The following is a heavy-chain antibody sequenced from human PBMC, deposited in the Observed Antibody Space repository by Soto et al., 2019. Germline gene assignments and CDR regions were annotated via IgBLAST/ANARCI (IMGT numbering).Heavy chain of an antibody. CDR1: GGSISSGGYY. CDR2: IHYSGST. CDR3: ARGVIH. J-gene: IGHJ4*02. D-gene: IGHD2-21*01. Sequence: QVQLQESGPGLVKPSQTLSLTCTVSGGSISSGGYYWSWIRQHPGKGLERIGYIHYSGSTYYNPSLKSRLTRSVEPSKNHFSLKLSSVTAPDTAVYYCARGVIHWGQGTLVTVSS. V-gene: IGHV4-31*03.